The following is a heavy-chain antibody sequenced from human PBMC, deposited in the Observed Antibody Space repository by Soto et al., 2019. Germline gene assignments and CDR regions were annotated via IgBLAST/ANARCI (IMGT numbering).Heavy chain of an antibody. J-gene: IGHJ4*02. CDR1: GFTFSSYS. Sequence: EVQLVESGGGLVKPGGSLRLSCAASGFTFSSYSMNWVRQAPGKGLEWVSSISSSSSYIYYADSVKGRFTISRDNAKNSLYLQRNSLRAEDTAVYYCASPRAPYHIAAAGTFDYWGQGTLVTFSS. CDR3: ASPRAPYHIAAAGTFDY. CDR2: ISSSSSYI. D-gene: IGHD6-13*01. V-gene: IGHV3-21*01.